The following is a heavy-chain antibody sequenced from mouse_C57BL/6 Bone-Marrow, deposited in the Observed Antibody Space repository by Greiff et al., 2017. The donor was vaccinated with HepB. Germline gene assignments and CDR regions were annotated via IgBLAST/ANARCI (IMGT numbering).Heavy chain of an antibody. D-gene: IGHD1-1*01. V-gene: IGHV2-2*01. J-gene: IGHJ1*03. Sequence: VQLQQSGPGLVQPSQRLSITCTVSGFSLTSYGVHWVRQSPGKGLEWLGVIWSGGSTDYTAAFISRLSISKDNSKSQVFLRMNSLQADDTAIYYCARTPFYGSSYWYCDVWGTGTTVTVSS. CDR2: IWSGGST. CDR1: GFSLTSYG. CDR3: ARTPFYGSSYWYCDV.